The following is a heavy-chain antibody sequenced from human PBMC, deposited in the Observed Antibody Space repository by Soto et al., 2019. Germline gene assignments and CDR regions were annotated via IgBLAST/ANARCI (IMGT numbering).Heavy chain of an antibody. CDR3: ARRPVAATTSYYYYYYMDV. Sequence: QLQLQESGPGLVKPSETLSLTCTVSGGSISSSSYYWGWIRQPPGKGLEWIGSIYYSGSTYYNPSLKSRVTISVDTSKNQFSLKLSSVTAADTAVYYCARRPVAATTSYYYYYYMDVWGKGTTVTVSS. V-gene: IGHV4-39*01. CDR2: IYYSGST. D-gene: IGHD2-15*01. J-gene: IGHJ6*03. CDR1: GGSISSSSYY.